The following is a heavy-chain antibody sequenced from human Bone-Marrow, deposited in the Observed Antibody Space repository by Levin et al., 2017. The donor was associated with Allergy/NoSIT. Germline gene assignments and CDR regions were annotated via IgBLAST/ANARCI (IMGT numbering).Heavy chain of an antibody. D-gene: IGHD3-10*01. CDR2: VSWDGGSA. Sequence: PGGSLRLSCAASGFTFDDYAMHWVRQAPGKGLEWVSLVSWDGGSAYYADSVKGRFTISRDNSKNSLYLQMHTLRVDDTALYYCAKDKLSHAPSGIDFWGQGTLVTVPS. CDR3: AKDKLSHAPSGIDF. V-gene: IGHV3-43D*03. CDR1: GFTFDDYA. J-gene: IGHJ4*02.